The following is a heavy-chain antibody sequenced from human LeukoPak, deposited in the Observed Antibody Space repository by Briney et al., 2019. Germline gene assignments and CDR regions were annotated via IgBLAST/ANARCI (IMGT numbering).Heavy chain of an antibody. CDR1: GFAFNTYA. D-gene: IGHD3-10*01. Sequence: PGGSLRLSCAASGFAFNTYAMHWIRQAPGQGLEWVALIWHDGSHKLYSNSVRGQFTISRDNSKNTVSLQMNNLRPEDTAVYYCARKIFGSGSYPDFWAQGTLVTVST. J-gene: IGHJ4*02. CDR2: IWHDGSHK. CDR3: ARKIFGSGSYPDF. V-gene: IGHV3-33*01.